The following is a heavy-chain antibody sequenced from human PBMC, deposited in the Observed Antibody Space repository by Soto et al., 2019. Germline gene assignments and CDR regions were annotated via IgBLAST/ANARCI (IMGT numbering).Heavy chain of an antibody. Sequence: EVQLVESGGGLIQPGGSLRLSCAVSGFTVSNNYMSWVRQAPGKGLEGVSVIYSGGYTAYGDSVKGRFTISRDNSKNTIYLQMYPLGPEPRAVFCGAPGGGGGGYWGQGTLVTVSS. V-gene: IGHV3-53*01. D-gene: IGHD3-10*01. CDR2: IYSGGYT. J-gene: IGHJ4*02. CDR1: GFTVSNNY. CDR3: APGGGGGGY.